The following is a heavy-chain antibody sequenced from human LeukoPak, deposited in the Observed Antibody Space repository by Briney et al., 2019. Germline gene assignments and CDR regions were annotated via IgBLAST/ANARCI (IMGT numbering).Heavy chain of an antibody. CDR2: INDSGNT. Sequence: SETLSLTCGVYGGSFSGYYWSWIRQPPGKGLEWVGEINDSGNTNYNPSLKSRVSISVDTSKNQFSLKLSSLTAADAAVYYCARRTMPLDYWGQGTLVTVSS. J-gene: IGHJ4*02. CDR1: GGSFSGYY. CDR3: ARRTMPLDY. D-gene: IGHD2-2*01. V-gene: IGHV4-34*01.